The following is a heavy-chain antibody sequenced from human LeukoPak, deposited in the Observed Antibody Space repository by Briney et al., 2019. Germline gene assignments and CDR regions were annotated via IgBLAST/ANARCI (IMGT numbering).Heavy chain of an antibody. CDR2: ISSSSSTI. CDR3: ARDCRSRVVIGYYYYMDV. J-gene: IGHJ6*03. V-gene: IGHV3-48*01. D-gene: IGHD2-2*01. CDR1: GFTFSSYS. Sequence: GGSLRLSCAASGFTFSSYSMNWVRQAPGKGLEWVSYISSSSSTIYYADSVKGRFTISRDNAKNSLYLQMNSLRAEDTAVYYCARDCRSRVVIGYYYYMDVWGKGTTVTVSS.